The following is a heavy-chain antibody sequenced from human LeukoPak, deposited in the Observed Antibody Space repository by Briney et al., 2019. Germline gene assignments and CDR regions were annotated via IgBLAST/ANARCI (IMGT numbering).Heavy chain of an antibody. D-gene: IGHD6-19*01. J-gene: IGHJ4*02. CDR2: IYTSGTT. CDR3: ARQQWGRNFDY. Sequence: ASETLSLTCTVSGGSISSYYWSWIRQPAGKGLEWIGRIYTSGTTNYKPSLKSRVTMSVDTSKNQFCLKLSSVTAADTAVYYCARQQWGRNFDYWGQGTLVTVSS. V-gene: IGHV4-4*07. CDR1: GGSISSYY.